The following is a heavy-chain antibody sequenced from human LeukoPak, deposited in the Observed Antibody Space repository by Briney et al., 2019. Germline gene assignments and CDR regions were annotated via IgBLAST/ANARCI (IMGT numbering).Heavy chain of an antibody. CDR2: IYNSGST. V-gene: IGHV4-4*07. J-gene: IGHJ4*01. Sequence: PSETLSLTCTVSGDSFNSYYWSWIRQPAGKGLEWIGLIYNSGSTNYNPSLKSRVTMSVDASKNQFSLKLSSVTAADTAVYYCARFRGYDFADCWGQGAQVTVSS. D-gene: IGHD5-12*01. CDR3: ARFRGYDFADC. CDR1: GDSFNSYY.